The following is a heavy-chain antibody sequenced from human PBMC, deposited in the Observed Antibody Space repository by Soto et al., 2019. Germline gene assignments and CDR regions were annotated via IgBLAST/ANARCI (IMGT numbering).Heavy chain of an antibody. J-gene: IGHJ4*02. CDR3: ARDGRDGYNYYFDY. CDR2: IIPIFGTA. Sequence: ASVKVSCKASGGTFSSYAISWVRQAPGQGLEWMGGIIPIFGTANYAQKFQGRVTITADESTSTAYMELSSLRSGDTAVYYCARDGRDGYNYYFDYWGQGTLVTVSS. CDR1: GGTFSSYA. V-gene: IGHV1-69*13. D-gene: IGHD1-1*01.